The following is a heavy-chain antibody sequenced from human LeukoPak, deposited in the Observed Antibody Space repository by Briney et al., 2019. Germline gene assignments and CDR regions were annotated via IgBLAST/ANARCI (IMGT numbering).Heavy chain of an antibody. D-gene: IGHD6-13*01. CDR1: GYTFTSYG. CDR2: IIPILGIA. CDR3: ARGVRSSSWGLLSMDV. Sequence: SVKVSCKASGYTFTSYGISWVRQAPGQGLEWMGRIIPILGIANYAQKFQGRVTITADKSTSTAYMELSSLRSEDTAVYYCARGVRSSSWGLLSMDVWGQGTTVTVSS. V-gene: IGHV1-69*04. J-gene: IGHJ6*02.